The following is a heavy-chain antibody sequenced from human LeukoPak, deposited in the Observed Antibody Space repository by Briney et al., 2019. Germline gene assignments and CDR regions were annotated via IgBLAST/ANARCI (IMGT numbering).Heavy chain of an antibody. D-gene: IGHD3-9*01. Sequence: GASVKVSCKASGYTFTSYDINWVRQATGQGLEWMGWMNPNSGNTGYAQKFQGRVTMTRNTSISTAYMELSSLRSEDTAVYYCARGVGYFDWLLGHYYGMDVWGQGTTVTVSS. V-gene: IGHV1-8*01. J-gene: IGHJ6*02. CDR3: ARGVGYFDWLLGHYYGMDV. CDR1: GYTFTSYD. CDR2: MNPNSGNT.